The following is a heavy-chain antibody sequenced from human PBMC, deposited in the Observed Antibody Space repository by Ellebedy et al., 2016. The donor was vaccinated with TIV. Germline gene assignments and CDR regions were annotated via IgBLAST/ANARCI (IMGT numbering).Heavy chain of an antibody. Sequence: PGGSLRLSCAASGFNLSTYSMNRVRQAPGKGLEWVSYITSGSSTIKYADSVKGRFTISRDNAKNSLYLQMNSLRAEDTAVYYCARVQLVRFESDCWGQGTLVTVSS. D-gene: IGHD3-10*01. CDR1: GFNLSTYS. CDR2: ITSGSSTI. V-gene: IGHV3-48*01. J-gene: IGHJ4*02. CDR3: ARVQLVRFESDC.